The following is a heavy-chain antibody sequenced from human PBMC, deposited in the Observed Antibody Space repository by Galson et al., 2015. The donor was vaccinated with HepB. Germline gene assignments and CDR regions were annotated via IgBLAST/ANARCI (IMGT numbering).Heavy chain of an antibody. CDR3: AKGTTSIRRYFQH. CDR1: GFTFSSYA. V-gene: IGHV3-7*03. CDR2: IKQDGSEK. J-gene: IGHJ1*01. Sequence: SLRLSCAASGFTFSSYAMSWVRQAPGKGLEWVANIKQDGSEKYYVDSVKGRFTISRDNSKNTLYLQMNSLRAEDTAVYYCAKGTTSIRRYFQHWGQGTLVTVSS. D-gene: IGHD4-17*01.